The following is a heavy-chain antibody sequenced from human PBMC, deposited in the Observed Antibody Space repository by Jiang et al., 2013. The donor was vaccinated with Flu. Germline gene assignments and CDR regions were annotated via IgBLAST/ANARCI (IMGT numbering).Heavy chain of an antibody. D-gene: IGHD4-17*01. CDR2: INFSSGDT. Sequence: YSMHWVRQAPGQGLEWMGRINFSSGDTNYAQKFQGRVTLTGDMSISTAYMELSSLRSDDTAVYYCARASSPVTTWDWFDPWGQGTLVTVSS. J-gene: IGHJ5*02. CDR1: YS. V-gene: IGHV1-2*06. CDR3: ARASSPVTTWDWFDP.